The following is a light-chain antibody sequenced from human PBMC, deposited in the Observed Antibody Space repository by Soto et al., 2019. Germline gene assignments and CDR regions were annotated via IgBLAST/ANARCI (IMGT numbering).Light chain of an antibody. Sequence: QSALTQPPSASGTPGQRVTISCSGSSSNIGSNTVNWYQQLPGTAPKLLIYNNNQRPSGVPDRISGSKSGTSASLAIGGLQSEDEADYYCAAWDDSLNGFYVFGTGTMVTVL. CDR2: NNN. J-gene: IGLJ1*01. V-gene: IGLV1-44*01. CDR1: SSNIGSNT. CDR3: AAWDDSLNGFYV.